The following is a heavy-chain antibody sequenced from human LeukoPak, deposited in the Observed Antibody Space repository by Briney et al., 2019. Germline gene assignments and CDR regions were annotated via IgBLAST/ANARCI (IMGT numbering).Heavy chain of an antibody. V-gene: IGHV3-7*04. J-gene: IGHJ4*02. CDR1: GFTFISYW. D-gene: IGHD5-12*01. Sequence: AGGSLRLSCAASGFTFISYWMHWVRQAPGKGLEWVANIKEDGSAKYHVDSVEGRFTISRDNAKNSLYLQMNSLRAEDTAVYYCVRDSPGYGAYDFDWGQGTLVTVSS. CDR2: IKEDGSAK. CDR3: VRDSPGYGAYDFD.